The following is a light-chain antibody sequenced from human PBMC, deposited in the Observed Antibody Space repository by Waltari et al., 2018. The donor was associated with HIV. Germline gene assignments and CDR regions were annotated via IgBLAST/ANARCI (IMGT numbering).Light chain of an antibody. Sequence: QSVLTPPPPVSGAPRPRVTIPSTGRRPTTGPGYDLNVYQQIPGTAPKRLTYGNSHRPSGVQERFSGSKSGTSASLAITGLQAEDEADYYCQSYDSSLSVWVFGGGTKLTVL. V-gene: IGLV1-40*01. CDR3: QSYDSSLSVWV. CDR2: GNS. CDR1: RPTTGPGYD. J-gene: IGLJ3*02.